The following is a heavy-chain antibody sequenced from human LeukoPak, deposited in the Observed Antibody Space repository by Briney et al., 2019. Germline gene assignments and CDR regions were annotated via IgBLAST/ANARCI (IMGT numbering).Heavy chain of an antibody. D-gene: IGHD2-2*01. J-gene: IGHJ4*02. Sequence: ASVKVSCKASGYTFTSYGISWVRQAPGQGLEWMGWISAYNGNTNYAQKLQGRVTMTTDTSTSTAYMELRSLRSDDTAVYYCARSTGHIGYCSSTSCYPFDYWGQGTLVTVSS. V-gene: IGHV1-18*01. CDR2: ISAYNGNT. CDR3: ARSTGHIGYCSSTSCYPFDY. CDR1: GYTFTSYG.